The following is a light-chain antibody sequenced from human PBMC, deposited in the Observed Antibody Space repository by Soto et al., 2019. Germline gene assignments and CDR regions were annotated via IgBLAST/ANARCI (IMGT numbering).Light chain of an antibody. J-gene: IGKJ1*01. CDR2: KAS. CDR3: QQYNSYWWT. Sequence: DIQMTQSPSTLSASVGDRVTITCRASQSVSSWLAWYQQKPGKSPRLLMYKASSLESGVPSRFSGSGSGTEFTLTISSLQPDDFATYYCQQYNSYWWTFGQGTKVDI. CDR1: QSVSSW. V-gene: IGKV1-5*03.